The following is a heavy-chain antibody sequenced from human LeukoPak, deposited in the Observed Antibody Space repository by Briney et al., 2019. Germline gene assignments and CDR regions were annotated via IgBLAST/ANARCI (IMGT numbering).Heavy chain of an antibody. J-gene: IGHJ6*04. CDR1: GFTVSSNY. D-gene: IGHD2-2*01. CDR2: IYNGGST. Sequence: GGSLRLSCAASGFTVSSNYMSWVRQAPGKGLEGVSVIYNGGSTYYADSVKGRFTISRDNSKNPLYLQMTSLRAEDTAVYYCARDSYCSSTSCEYYYGMDVWGKGTTVTVSS. V-gene: IGHV3-53*01. CDR3: ARDSYCSSTSCEYYYGMDV.